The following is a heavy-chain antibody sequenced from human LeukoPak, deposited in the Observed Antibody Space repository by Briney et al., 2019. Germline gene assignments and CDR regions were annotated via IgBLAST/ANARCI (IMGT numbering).Heavy chain of an antibody. CDR2: IYHSGST. CDR3: ARVGKYYYGSGSYSHFDY. CDR1: GGSISSSNW. V-gene: IGHV4-4*02. D-gene: IGHD3-10*01. Sequence: SGTLSPTCAVSGGSISSSNWWSWVRQPPGKGLEWIGEIYHSGSTNYNPSLKSRVTISVDKSKNQFSLKLSSVTAADTAVYYCARVGKYYYGSGSYSHFDYWGQGTLVTVSS. J-gene: IGHJ4*02.